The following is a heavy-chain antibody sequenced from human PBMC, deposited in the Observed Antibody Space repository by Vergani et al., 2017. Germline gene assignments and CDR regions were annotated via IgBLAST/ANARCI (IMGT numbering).Heavy chain of an antibody. J-gene: IGHJ4*02. D-gene: IGHD2-15*01. CDR2: ISSSSSYT. CDR1: GFTFSDYY. Sequence: VQLLESGGGLVQPGGSLRLSCAASGFTFSDYYMSWIRQAPGKGLEWVSYISSSSSYTNYADSVKGRFTISRDNAKNSLYLQMNSLRAEDTAVYYCARDASRVGRADPVDYWGQGTLVTVSS. CDR3: ARDASRVGRADPVDY. V-gene: IGHV3-11*06.